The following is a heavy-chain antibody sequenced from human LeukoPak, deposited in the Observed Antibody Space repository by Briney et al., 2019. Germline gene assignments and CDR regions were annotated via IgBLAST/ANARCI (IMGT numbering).Heavy chain of an antibody. D-gene: IGHD3-10*01. V-gene: IGHV1-69*01. J-gene: IGHJ5*02. CDR2: IIPIFGTA. CDR3: ARTGYGSGSYYNENWFDP. CDR1: GGTFSSYA. Sequence: AVKVSCKASGGTFSSYAISWVRQAPGQGLEWMGGIIPIFGTANYAQKFQGRVTITADESTSTAYMELSNLRSEDTAVYYCARTGYGSGSYYNENWFDPWGQGTLVTVSS.